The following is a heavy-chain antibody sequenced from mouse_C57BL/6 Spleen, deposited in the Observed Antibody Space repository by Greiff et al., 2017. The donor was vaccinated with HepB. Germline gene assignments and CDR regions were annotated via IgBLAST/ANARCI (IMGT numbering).Heavy chain of an antibody. J-gene: IGHJ3*01. CDR2: IWGGGST. V-gene: IGHV2-9*01. Sequence: VQGVESGPGLVAPSQSLSITCTVSGFSLTSYGVDWVRQPPGKGLEWLGVIWGGGSTNYNSALMSRLSISKDNSKSQVFLKMNSLQTDDPAMYYCAKSGYDYDGFAYWGQGTLVTVSA. D-gene: IGHD2-4*01. CDR1: GFSLTSYG. CDR3: AKSGYDYDGFAY.